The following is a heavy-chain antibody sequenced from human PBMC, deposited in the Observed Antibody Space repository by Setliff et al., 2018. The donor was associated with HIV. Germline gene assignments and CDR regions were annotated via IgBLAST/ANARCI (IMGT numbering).Heavy chain of an antibody. CDR1: GFTFRDHY. CDR2: IRNRAKSYTT. CDR3: SRRRGAAINDAFDI. D-gene: IGHD5-12*01. V-gene: IGHV3-72*01. J-gene: IGHJ3*02. Sequence: LRLSCAAFGFTFRDHYMDWVRQAPGKGLEWVAHIRNRAKSYTTEYAASVKGRFVVSRDDSKSSLYLQMNNLKTEDTAVYYCSRRRGAAINDAFDIWGRGTMVTVSS.